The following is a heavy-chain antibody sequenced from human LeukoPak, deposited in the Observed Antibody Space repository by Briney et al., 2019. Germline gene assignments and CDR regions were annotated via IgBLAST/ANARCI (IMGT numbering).Heavy chain of an antibody. CDR1: GFTFSSYA. Sequence: GGSLRLSCAASGFTFSSYAMSWVRQAPGKGLEWVSGISGSGGSTYYADSVKGRFTISRDNSKNTLYLQMNSLRAEDTAVYYCARGSLRYFDFRSDYWGQGTLVTVSS. J-gene: IGHJ4*02. D-gene: IGHD3-9*01. CDR2: ISGSGGST. V-gene: IGHV3-23*01. CDR3: ARGSLRYFDFRSDY.